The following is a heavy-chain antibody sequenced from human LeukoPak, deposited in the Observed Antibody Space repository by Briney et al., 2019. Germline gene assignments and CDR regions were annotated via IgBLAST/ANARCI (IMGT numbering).Heavy chain of an antibody. D-gene: IGHD3-22*01. CDR2: ISGSGGIT. Sequence: GGSLRLSCAVSGFSVSDKSLSWVRQAPGKGLEWVSAISGSGGITYYADSVRGRFTISRDNSKNTLYLQLNGLRAEDTAVYYCAKGTFYYDSSAFFDYWGQGTLVTVSS. CDR3: AKGTFYYDSSAFFDY. CDR1: GFSVSDKS. J-gene: IGHJ4*02. V-gene: IGHV3-23*01.